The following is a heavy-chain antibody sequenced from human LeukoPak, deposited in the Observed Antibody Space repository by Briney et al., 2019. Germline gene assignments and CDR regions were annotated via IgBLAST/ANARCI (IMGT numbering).Heavy chain of an antibody. J-gene: IGHJ4*02. V-gene: IGHV3-30*01. CDR1: GFTFSSYA. CDR2: ISDDGANK. D-gene: IGHD3-3*01. CDR3: ARDGALWSGYSSYDY. Sequence: GRSLRLSCAASGFTFSSYAMHWVRQAPGKGLQWVAVISDDGANKYYADSVKGRFTISRDNSKSTVYLQMDSLRAEDTAVYYCARDGALWSGYSSYDYWGQGTLVTVSS.